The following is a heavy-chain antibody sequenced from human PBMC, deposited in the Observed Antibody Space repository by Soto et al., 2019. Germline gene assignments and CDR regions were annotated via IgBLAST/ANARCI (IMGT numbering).Heavy chain of an antibody. CDR3: VKQSCSGSYFCVGSGGHFDY. D-gene: IGHD3-10*02. J-gene: IGHJ4*02. CDR1: GINYNYYG. CDR2: ISFDGRNT. V-gene: IGHV3-30*18. Sequence: GGSLSLSCAPTGINYNYYGTQWVRQAPSKGLEWVVVISFDGRNTYYADSVKGRFTLSRDNSKNTLYLQMTSLRAEDTAVYYCVKQSCSGSYFCVGSGGHFDYWGLGTLVTV.